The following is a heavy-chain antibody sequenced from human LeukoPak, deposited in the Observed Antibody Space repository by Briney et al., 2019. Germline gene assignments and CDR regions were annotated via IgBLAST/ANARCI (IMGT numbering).Heavy chain of an antibody. CDR2: IYYSGST. D-gene: IGHD4-17*01. V-gene: IGHV4-39*02. Sequence: PSETLSLTCTVSGGSISSSSYYWGWTRQPPGKGLEWIGNIYYSGSTYYKPSLKSRATISVDTSKNQFSLKLSSVSAADTAVYYCARDYGDYQFDHWGQGTLVTVSS. CDR3: ARDYGDYQFDH. CDR1: GGSISSSSYY. J-gene: IGHJ4*02.